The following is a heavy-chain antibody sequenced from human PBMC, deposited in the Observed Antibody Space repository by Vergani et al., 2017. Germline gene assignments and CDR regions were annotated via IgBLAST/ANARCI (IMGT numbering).Heavy chain of an antibody. CDR1: GGSVSSGSYY. CDR2: IYYSGST. D-gene: IGHD6-19*01. CDR3: ARLRAVAGDFDY. Sequence: QVQLQESGPGLVKPSETLSLTCTVSGGSVSSGSYYWGWIRQPPGKGLEWIGSIYYSGSTYYNPSLKSRVTISVDTSKNQFSLKLSSVTAADTAVYYCARLRAVAGDFDYWGQGTLVTVSS. J-gene: IGHJ4*02. V-gene: IGHV4-39*01.